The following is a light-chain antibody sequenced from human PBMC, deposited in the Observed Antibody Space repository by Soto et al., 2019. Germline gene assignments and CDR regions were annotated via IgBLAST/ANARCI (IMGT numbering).Light chain of an antibody. CDR2: RTS. J-gene: IGKJ1*01. CDR1: QSVSSSY. CDR3: QQYDSSPRT. Sequence: ESVLTGSRGTLSLSPGERATLSCRASQSVSSSYLAWYQQKPGQAPRLLIYRTSNRATGIPDRFSGSGSGTDFTLTISRLEPEDFAVYWCQQYDSSPRTFGQGIKVDI. V-gene: IGKV3-20*01.